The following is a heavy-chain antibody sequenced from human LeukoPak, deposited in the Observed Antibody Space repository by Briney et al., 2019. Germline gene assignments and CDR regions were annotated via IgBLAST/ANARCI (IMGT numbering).Heavy chain of an antibody. J-gene: IGHJ5*02. CDR3: AGGDSSGWYWFDP. D-gene: IGHD6-19*01. CDR1: GGSISSYY. Sequence: PSETLSLTCTVSGGSISSYYWSWIRQPPGKGLEWIGYIYYSGSTNYNPSLKSRVTISVDTSKDQFSLKLSSVTAADTAVYYCAGGDSSGWYWFDPWGQGTLVTVSS. CDR2: IYYSGST. V-gene: IGHV4-59*01.